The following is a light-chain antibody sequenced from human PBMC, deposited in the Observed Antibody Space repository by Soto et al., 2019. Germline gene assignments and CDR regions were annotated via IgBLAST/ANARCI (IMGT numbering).Light chain of an antibody. CDR1: SSDVGGYNY. CDR2: EVT. J-gene: IGLJ3*02. V-gene: IGLV2-8*01. CDR3: SSYAANNIFYFV. Sequence: QSVLTQPPSASGSPGQSVTISCTGTSSDVGGYNYVSWYQQYPGRAPKLMIYEVTKRPSGVPDRFSGSKSGNTASLTVSGLQAEDGVVFYCSSYAANNIFYFVFGGGTQLTVL.